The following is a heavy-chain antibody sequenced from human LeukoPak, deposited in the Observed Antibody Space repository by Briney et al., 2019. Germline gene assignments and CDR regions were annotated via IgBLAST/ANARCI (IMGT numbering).Heavy chain of an antibody. CDR1: GGFISSGGYS. J-gene: IGHJ5*02. D-gene: IGHD4-23*01. V-gene: IGHV4-30-4*07. CDR2: IYYSGST. CDR3: AREVRGKRPNWFDP. Sequence: SETLSLTCAVSGGFISSGGYSWSWIRQPPGKGLEWIGYIYYSGSTYYNPSLKSRVTISVDTSKNQFSLKLSSVTAADTAVYYCAREVRGKRPNWFDPWGQGTLVTVSS.